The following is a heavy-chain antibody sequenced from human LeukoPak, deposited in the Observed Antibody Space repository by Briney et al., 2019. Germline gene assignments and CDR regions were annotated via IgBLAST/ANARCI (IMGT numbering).Heavy chain of an antibody. CDR3: ARDIEPPGLFFDY. D-gene: IGHD1-14*01. CDR1: VFTMSTYW. J-gene: IGHJ4*02. CDR2: IKYDGSEK. V-gene: IGHV3-7*01. Sequence: PGGSLRLSCGASVFTMSTYWMTWVRQAPGKGLEWVANIKYDGSEKDYVDSVKGRFTISRDNAKNSLYLQMNSLRAEDTAIYYCARDIEPPGLFFDYWGQGTLVTVSS.